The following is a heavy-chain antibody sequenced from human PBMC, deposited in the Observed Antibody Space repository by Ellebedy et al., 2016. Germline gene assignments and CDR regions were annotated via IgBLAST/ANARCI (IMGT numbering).Heavy chain of an antibody. CDR2: INDDGNIK. CDR1: AFRFSNSW. CDR3: GRTLSGGGIDY. J-gene: IGHJ4*02. Sequence: GGSLRLXCVASAFRFSNSWMGWVRQAPGKGLEWMANINDDGNIKNYMDSVKGRFTISRDNAKNSLYLLMDSLRAEDTAVYYCGRTLSGGGIDYWGQGTLVTVSA. D-gene: IGHD2-15*01. V-gene: IGHV3-7*01.